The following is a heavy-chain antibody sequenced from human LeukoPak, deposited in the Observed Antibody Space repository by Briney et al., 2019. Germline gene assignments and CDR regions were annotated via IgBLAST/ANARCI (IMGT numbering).Heavy chain of an antibody. Sequence: GSLRLSCAASGFTISSYWMSWVRQPPGKGLEWVGQIYYRGAPNYNPSLESRVTISIDTSKNQFSLKLNSVTAADTAVYYCAAESERWLLRSWGQGTLVTVSS. D-gene: IGHD6-19*01. J-gene: IGHJ4*02. CDR3: AAESERWLLRS. CDR2: IYYRGAP. V-gene: IGHV4-59*01. CDR1: GFTISSYW.